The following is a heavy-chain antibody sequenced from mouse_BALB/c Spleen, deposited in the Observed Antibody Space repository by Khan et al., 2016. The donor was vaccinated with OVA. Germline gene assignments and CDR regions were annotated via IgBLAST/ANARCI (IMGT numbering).Heavy chain of an antibody. CDR3: TNGNYGWFAY. Sequence: EVELVESGGGLVEPGGSLKLSCVASGFTFSSFVMSWVRQTPEKRLEWVATISSAATYTYYPDSIKGRFTISSDNAKNTLYLHMNSLRSDDTAIYYCTNGNYGWFAYWGLGTLVTVST. J-gene: IGHJ3*01. D-gene: IGHD2-1*01. CDR1: GFTFSSFV. V-gene: IGHV5-9-1*01. CDR2: ISSAATYT.